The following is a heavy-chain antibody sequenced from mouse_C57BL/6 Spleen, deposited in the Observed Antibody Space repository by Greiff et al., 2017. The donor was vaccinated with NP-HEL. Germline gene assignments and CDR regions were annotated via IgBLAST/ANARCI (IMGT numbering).Heavy chain of an antibody. CDR3: TRYYYGSSYWWYFDV. CDR1: GYTFTDYE. Sequence: QVQLQQSGAELVRPGASVTLSCKASGYTFTDYEMHWVKQTPVHGLEWIGAIDPDTGGTAYNQKFKGKAILTADKSSSTAYMELRSLTSEDSAVYYCTRYYYGSSYWWYFDVWGTGTTVTVSS. D-gene: IGHD1-1*01. V-gene: IGHV1-15*01. CDR2: IDPDTGGT. J-gene: IGHJ1*03.